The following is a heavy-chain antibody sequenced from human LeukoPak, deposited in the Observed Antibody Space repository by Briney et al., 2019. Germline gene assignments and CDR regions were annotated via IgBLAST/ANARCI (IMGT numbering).Heavy chain of an antibody. Sequence: GGSLRLSCAASGFTFSSYWMTWVRQAPGKGLEWVANIKQDGSVKNYVDSVKGRFTISRDNARNSMYLQMDSLRAEDTAVYYCARDLTLQLEPYWGQGTLVTVSS. CDR2: IKQDGSVK. CDR1: GFTFSSYW. D-gene: IGHD1-1*01. J-gene: IGHJ4*02. V-gene: IGHV3-7*01. CDR3: ARDLTLQLEPY.